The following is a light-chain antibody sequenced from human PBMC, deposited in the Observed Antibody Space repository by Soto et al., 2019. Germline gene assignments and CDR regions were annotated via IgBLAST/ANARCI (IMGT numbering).Light chain of an antibody. CDR3: EQYDKSIT. V-gene: IGKV3-20*01. CDR1: QSVSSSY. J-gene: IGKJ4*01. CDR2: GAS. Sequence: EILLTQSPGTLALSPGERATLSCRASQSVSSSYLAWYQQKPGQAPSLLIYGASSRATGIPDRFSGSGSGTDFTLTINRLEPEDFAVYYCEQYDKSITFGGGTKVDIK.